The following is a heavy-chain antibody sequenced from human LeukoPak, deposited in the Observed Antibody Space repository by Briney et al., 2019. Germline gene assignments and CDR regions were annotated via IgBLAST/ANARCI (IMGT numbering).Heavy chain of an antibody. D-gene: IGHD2-15*01. CDR3: ARLSIGGGYCSGVGCSPSDY. CDR1: GGSISGSSYY. V-gene: IGHV4-39*01. J-gene: IGHJ4*01. Sequence: SETLSLTCSVSGGSISGSSYYWGWIRQPPGKGLEWIASIFYTGSTYYNPSLKSRVTIFADTSKNQFSLKLSSVTAADTAVYWCARLSIGGGYCSGVGCSPSDYWGPGTLASVSS. CDR2: IFYTGST.